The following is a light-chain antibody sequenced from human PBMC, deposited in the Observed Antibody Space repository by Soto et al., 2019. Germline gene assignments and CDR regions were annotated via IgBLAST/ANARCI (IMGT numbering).Light chain of an antibody. CDR3: GTWDRSLSAYV. Sequence: QPVLTQPPSVSGAPGQRVAISCTGTSSNFGAGYDVHWYQQLPGTAPKLLIYSDIFGANNRPSGVPDRFSGSQSGTSASLVITGLQTGDEADYYCGTWDRSLSAYVFGSGTKLTVL. V-gene: IGLV1-40*01. J-gene: IGLJ1*01. CDR2: GAN. CDR1: SSNFGAGYD.